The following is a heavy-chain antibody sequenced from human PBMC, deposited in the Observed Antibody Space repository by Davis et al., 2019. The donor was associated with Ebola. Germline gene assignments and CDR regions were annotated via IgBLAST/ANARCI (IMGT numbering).Heavy chain of an antibody. CDR3: AKRTDSRSFEF. D-gene: IGHD1-14*01. V-gene: IGHV3-23*01. Sequence: GGSLRLSCAASGFTFSSYAMSWVRQVPGKGLEWVSAISGSGGSTYYADSVKGRFTISRDNSKNTLYLQMNSLRAEDTAIYYCAKRTDSRSFEFWGQGTLVTVSS. CDR2: ISGSGGST. J-gene: IGHJ4*02. CDR1: GFTFSSYA.